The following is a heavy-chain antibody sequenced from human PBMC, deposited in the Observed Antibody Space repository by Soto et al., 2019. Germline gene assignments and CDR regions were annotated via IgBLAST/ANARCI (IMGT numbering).Heavy chain of an antibody. Sequence: ASVKVSCKASGYTFTGYYMHWVRQAPGQGLEWMGWINPNSGGTNYAQKFQGWVTMSRDTSISTAYMELSRLRSDDTAVYYCARGAPSDILTGYRGGNWFDPWGQGTLVTVSS. CDR1: GYTFTGYY. J-gene: IGHJ5*02. CDR3: ARGAPSDILTGYRGGNWFDP. CDR2: INPNSGGT. D-gene: IGHD3-9*01. V-gene: IGHV1-2*04.